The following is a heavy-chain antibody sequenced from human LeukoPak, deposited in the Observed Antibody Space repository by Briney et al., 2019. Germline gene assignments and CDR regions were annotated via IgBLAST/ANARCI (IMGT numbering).Heavy chain of an antibody. CDR2: ISSGSTTI. CDR3: ARMWGSSWSYFDY. D-gene: IGHD6-13*01. J-gene: IGHJ4*02. Sequence: GGSLRLSCTASGFTFSSYSMNWVRQAPGKGLEWVSYISSGSTTIYYADSVKDRFTISRDNAKNSLYLQMNSLRAEDTAVYFCARMWGSSWSYFDYWGQGTLVTVSS. V-gene: IGHV3-48*04. CDR1: GFTFSSYS.